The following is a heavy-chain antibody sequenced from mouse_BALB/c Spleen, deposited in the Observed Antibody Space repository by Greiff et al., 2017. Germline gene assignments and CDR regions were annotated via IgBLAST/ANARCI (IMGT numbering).Heavy chain of an antibody. D-gene: IGHD2-4*01. CDR1: GFTFSSFG. V-gene: IGHV5-12-2*01. CDR2: ISNGGGST. Sequence: EVNVVESGGGLVQPGGSRKLSCAASGFTFSSFGMHWVRQAPEKRLEWVAYISNGGGSTYYPDTVKGRFTISRDNAKNTLYLQMSSLKSEDTAMYYCARTTMITPTWFAYWGQGTLVTVSA. J-gene: IGHJ3*01. CDR3: ARTTMITPTWFAY.